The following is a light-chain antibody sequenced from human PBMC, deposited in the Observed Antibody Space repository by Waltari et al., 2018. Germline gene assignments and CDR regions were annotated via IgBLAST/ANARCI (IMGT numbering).Light chain of an antibody. V-gene: IGLV8-61*01. Sequence: QTVVTQEPSLSVSPGGTVTLPCGLRSGSLSSTSYASWYQQIPGQTPRTLVYKANIRSSGVPDRFSGSVLGNKAVLIITGAQAEDESTYYCLLYMGSGIWVFGGGTKLTVL. CDR1: SGSLSSTSY. J-gene: IGLJ3*02. CDR3: LLYMGSGIWV. CDR2: KAN.